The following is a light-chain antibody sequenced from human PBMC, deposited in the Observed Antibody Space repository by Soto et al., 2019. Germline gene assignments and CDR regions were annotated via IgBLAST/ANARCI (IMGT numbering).Light chain of an antibody. CDR3: QLRGKWHRT. CDR2: GTS. CDR1: QSVGSY. V-gene: IGKV3-11*01. J-gene: IGKJ2*01. Sequence: EIVLTQSPATLSLSPGERATLSCRASQSVGSYFAWYQQKPGQAPRLLIYGTSNRATGIPGRFSGSGSGTDFTLTISSLEPDDCGVYYCQLRGKWHRTFGQGTKLEIK.